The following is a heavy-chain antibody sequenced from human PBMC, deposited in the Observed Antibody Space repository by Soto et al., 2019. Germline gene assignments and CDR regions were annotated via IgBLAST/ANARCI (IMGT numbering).Heavy chain of an antibody. Sequence: SVLTLESNTQAYTLTCDFSGCSLITSGVGVGWIRQPPGQALEWLALIYWNDDKRYSPSLQSRLTTTKHTSKNQVVLTMTNVDPVDTGTYYCAHVGFWSDYYAFDDWGQGTLVTVSS. J-gene: IGHJ4*02. CDR2: IYWNDDK. V-gene: IGHV2-5*01. CDR3: AHVGFWSDYYAFDD. CDR1: GCSLITSGVG. D-gene: IGHD3-3*01.